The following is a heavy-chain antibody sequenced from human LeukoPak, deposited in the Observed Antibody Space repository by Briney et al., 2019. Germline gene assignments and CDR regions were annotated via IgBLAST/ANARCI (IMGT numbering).Heavy chain of an antibody. CDR3: AKASGWLYYYYYMDV. CDR2: ISSNGGST. Sequence: GGSLRLPCAASGFTFSTYGMHWVRQAPGKGLEYVSAISSNGGSTYYANSVKGRFTISRDNSKNTLYLQMGSLRAEDMAVYYCAKASGWLYYYYYMDVWGKGTTVTVSS. CDR1: GFTFSTYG. V-gene: IGHV3-64*01. J-gene: IGHJ6*03. D-gene: IGHD6-19*01.